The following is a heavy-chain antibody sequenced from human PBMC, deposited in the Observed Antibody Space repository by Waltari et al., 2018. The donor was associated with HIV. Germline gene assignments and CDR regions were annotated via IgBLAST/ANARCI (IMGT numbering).Heavy chain of an antibody. V-gene: IGHV3-30*18. D-gene: IGHD1-1*01. Sequence: QVQLVESGGGVVQPGRSLSLSCAASGFTFSSSAIHWVRHAPGKGLEWVAVISYDGSNKYSADSVKGRFTISRDNSKDTLYLQMNSLRTEDTAVYYCAKAVEVTQRGHFDYWGQGTLVTVSS. J-gene: IGHJ4*02. CDR1: GFTFSSSA. CDR3: AKAVEVTQRGHFDY. CDR2: ISYDGSNK.